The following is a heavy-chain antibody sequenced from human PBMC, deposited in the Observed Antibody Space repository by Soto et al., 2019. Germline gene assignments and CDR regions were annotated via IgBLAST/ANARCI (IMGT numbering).Heavy chain of an antibody. CDR3: AEVTRGYSGYDPGSYYFDY. CDR1: GFTFSSYA. D-gene: IGHD5-12*01. CDR2: ISGSGGST. J-gene: IGHJ4*02. V-gene: IGHV3-23*01. Sequence: PGGSLRLSCAASGFTFSSYAMSWVRPAPGKGLAWVSAISGSGGSTYYADSVKGRFTISRDNPKNTLYLQMNSLQAEDTAGYYSAEVTRGYSGYDPGSYYFDYCGQGHMVTV.